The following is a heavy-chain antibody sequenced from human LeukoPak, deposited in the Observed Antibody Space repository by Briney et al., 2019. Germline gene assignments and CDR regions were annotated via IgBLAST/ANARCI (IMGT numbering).Heavy chain of an antibody. J-gene: IGHJ4*02. D-gene: IGHD3-10*01. CDR3: AREGMARGVFYDY. Sequence: GASVMVSCTASGYSFTKYGISWVRQAPGQGLEWMGWISTYDGATNLAQTVQDRFTMTTATSSSTAYMELRNLRSDDTAVYYCAREGMARGVFYDYWGQGTLVTVSS. CDR2: ISTYDGAT. CDR1: GYSFTKYG. V-gene: IGHV1-18*04.